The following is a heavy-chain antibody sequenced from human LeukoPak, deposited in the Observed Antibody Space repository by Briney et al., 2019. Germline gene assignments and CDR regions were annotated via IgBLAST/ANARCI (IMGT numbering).Heavy chain of an antibody. V-gene: IGHV1-69*05. CDR3: ARDRGIAARYYYYYMDV. CDR2: IIPIFGTA. Sequence: GASVKVSCKASGGTFSSYAISWVRQAPGQGLEWMGGIIPIFGTANYAQKFLGRVTITTDESTSTAYMELSSLRSEDTAVYYCARDRGIAARYYYYYMDVWGKGTTVTVSS. J-gene: IGHJ6*03. D-gene: IGHD6-6*01. CDR1: GGTFSSYA.